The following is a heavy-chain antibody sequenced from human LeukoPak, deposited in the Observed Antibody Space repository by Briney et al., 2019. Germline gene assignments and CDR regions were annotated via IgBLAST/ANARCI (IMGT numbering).Heavy chain of an antibody. CDR2: INHSGST. CDR3: ARVNDSSSQTNFDY. Sequence: IPSETLSLTCAVYGGSFSGYYWSWIRQPPGKGLEWIGEINHSGSTNCNPSLKSRVTISVDTSKNQFSLKLSSVTAADTAVYYCARVNDSSSQTNFDYWGQGTLVTVSS. D-gene: IGHD6-13*01. V-gene: IGHV4-34*01. CDR1: GGSFSGYY. J-gene: IGHJ4*02.